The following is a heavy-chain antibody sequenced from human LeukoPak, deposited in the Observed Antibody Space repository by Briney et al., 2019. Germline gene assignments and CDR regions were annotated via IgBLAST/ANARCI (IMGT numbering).Heavy chain of an antibody. CDR1: GYSFTNYW. CDR3: ARLEGGNTFGYDY. J-gene: IGHJ4*02. CDR2: IYPGDSDT. D-gene: IGHD5-18*01. Sequence: GESLKISCKGSGYSFTNYWIDWVCQMPGKGLEWMGIIYPGDSDTRYSPSFQGQVTISADKSINTAYLQWGSLKASDTAMYYCARLEGGNTFGYDYWGQGTLVTVSS. V-gene: IGHV5-51*01.